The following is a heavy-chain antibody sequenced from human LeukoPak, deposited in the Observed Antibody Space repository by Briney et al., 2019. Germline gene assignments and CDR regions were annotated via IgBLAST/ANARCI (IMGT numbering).Heavy chain of an antibody. Sequence: SVKVSCTASGGTFSSYAISWVRQAPGQGLEWMGGIIPIFGTANYAQKFQGRVTITADESTSTAYMELSSLRSEDTDVYYCARVGGLLWFGELSRPPMDVWGQGTTVTVSS. J-gene: IGHJ6*02. CDR1: GGTFSSYA. CDR2: IIPIFGTA. D-gene: IGHD3-10*01. V-gene: IGHV1-69*13. CDR3: ARVGGLLWFGELSRPPMDV.